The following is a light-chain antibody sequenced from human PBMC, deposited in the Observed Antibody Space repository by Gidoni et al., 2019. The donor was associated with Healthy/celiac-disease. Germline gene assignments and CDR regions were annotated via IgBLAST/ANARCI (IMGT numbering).Light chain of an antibody. J-gene: IGKJ5*01. CDR1: QSVSSY. CDR3: QQRSNWPSIT. CDR2: DAS. V-gene: IGKV3-11*01. Sequence: ELVLTQSPATLSLSPGERATLSCRASQSVSSYLAWYQQKPGKAPSLLIYDASNRTTGIPARFSGSGSGTDFSLTISSLEPEDFAVYYCQQRSNWPSITFGQGTRLEIK.